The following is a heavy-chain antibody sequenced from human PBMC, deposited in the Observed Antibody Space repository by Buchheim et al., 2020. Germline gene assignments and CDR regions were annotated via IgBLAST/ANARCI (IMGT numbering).Heavy chain of an antibody. D-gene: IGHD3-10*02. CDR2: ISGSTGAT. CDR1: GFTFSGYA. CDR3: AKDLTGVRGVIITYYFIY. V-gene: IGHV3-23*01. Sequence: EVQLLESGGGLVQPGGSLRLSCAVPGFTFSGYAMSWVSQTPGKGLAWVSTISGSTGATYYTDPVQGRFTISRDDSKSTLYLQMDSLRAEDTATYYCAKDLTGVRGVIITYYFIYWGQGTL. J-gene: IGHJ4*02.